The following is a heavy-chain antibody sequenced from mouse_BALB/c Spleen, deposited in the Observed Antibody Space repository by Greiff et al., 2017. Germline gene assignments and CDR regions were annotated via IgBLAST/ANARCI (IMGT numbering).Heavy chain of an antibody. CDR2: IYYSGTI. J-gene: IGHJ2*01. CDR1: GISITTGNYR. D-gene: IGHD1-2*01. Sequence: DVKLQESGPGLVKPSQTVSLTCTVTGISITTGNYRWSWIRQFPGNKLEWIGYIYYSGTITYNPSLTSRTTITRDTSKNQFFLEMNSLTAEDTATYYCARETTAIFDYWGQGTTLTVSS. V-gene: IGHV3-5*02. CDR3: ARETTAIFDY.